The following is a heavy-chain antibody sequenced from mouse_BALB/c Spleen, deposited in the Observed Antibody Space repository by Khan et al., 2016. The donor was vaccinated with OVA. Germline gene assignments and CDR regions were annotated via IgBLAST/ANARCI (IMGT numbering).Heavy chain of an antibody. D-gene: IGHD2-4*01. CDR1: GYTFTSYI. CDR3: AREITTWFAY. V-gene: IGHV1S136*01. J-gene: IGHJ3*01. CDR2: INPYNDNT. Sequence: VRLQQSGPELVKPGASVKMSCKASGYTFTSYIMHWVKQKPGQGLEWIGYINPYNDNTKYNEKFKAKATLTSDKSSSPAYMELSSLTSEDSAVYYCAREITTWFAYWGQGTLVTVSA.